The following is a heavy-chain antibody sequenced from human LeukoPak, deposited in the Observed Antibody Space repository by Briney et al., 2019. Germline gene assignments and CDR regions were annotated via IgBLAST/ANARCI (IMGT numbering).Heavy chain of an antibody. CDR3: ARGRKAGTFDY. V-gene: IGHV1-69*06. Sequence: ASVKVSCKASGGTFSSYAISWVRQAPGQGLEWMGGIIPIFGTANYAQKFQGRVTITADKSTSTAYMELSSLRSEDTAVYYCARGRKAGTFDYWGQGTLVTVSS. D-gene: IGHD6-19*01. CDR1: GGTFSSYA. J-gene: IGHJ4*02. CDR2: IIPIFGTA.